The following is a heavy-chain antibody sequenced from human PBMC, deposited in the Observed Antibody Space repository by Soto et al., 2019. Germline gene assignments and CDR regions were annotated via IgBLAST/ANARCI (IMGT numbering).Heavy chain of an antibody. CDR2: FDPEDGET. D-gene: IGHD1-20*01. J-gene: IGHJ6*03. V-gene: IGHV1-24*01. CDR1: GYTLTELS. CDR3: ATGGYNWNDFSPYYYMDV. Sequence: ASVKVSCKVSGYTLTELSMHWVRQAPGKGLEWMGGFDPEDGETIYAQKFQGRVTMTEDTSTDTAYMELSSLRSEDTAVYYCATGGYNWNDFSPYYYMDVWGKGTTVTVSS.